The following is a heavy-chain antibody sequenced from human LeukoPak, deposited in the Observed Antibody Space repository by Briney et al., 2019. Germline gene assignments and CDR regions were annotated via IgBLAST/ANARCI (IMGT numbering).Heavy chain of an antibody. CDR3: ARVVITEPRRPRGPFDY. Sequence: PGGSLRLSCAASGFTFSSYWMSWVRQAPGKGLEWVANIKQDGSEKYHVDSVKGRFTIPRDNAKNSLYLQMNSLRAEDTAVYYCARVVITEPRRPRGPFDYWGQGTLVTVSS. J-gene: IGHJ4*02. CDR2: IKQDGSEK. V-gene: IGHV3-7*01. CDR1: GFTFSSYW. D-gene: IGHD3-22*01.